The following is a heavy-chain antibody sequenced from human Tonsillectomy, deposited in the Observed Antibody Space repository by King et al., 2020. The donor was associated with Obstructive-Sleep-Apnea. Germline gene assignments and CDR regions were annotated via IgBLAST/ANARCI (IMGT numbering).Heavy chain of an antibody. J-gene: IGHJ5*02. CDR1: GGSISSSSYY. Sequence: QLQESGPGLVKPSETLSLTCTVSGGSISSSSYYWGWIRQPPGKGLEWIGSIYYSGSTYYNPSLKSRVTISVDTSKNQFSLKLSSVTAAATAVYYCARDVDTMVRGNWFDPWGQGTLVTVSS. V-gene: IGHV4-39*07. CDR3: ARDVDTMVRGNWFDP. CDR2: IYYSGST. D-gene: IGHD3-10*01.